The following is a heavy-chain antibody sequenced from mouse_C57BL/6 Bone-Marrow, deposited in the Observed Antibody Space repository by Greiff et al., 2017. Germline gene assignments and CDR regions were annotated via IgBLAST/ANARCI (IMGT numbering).Heavy chain of an antibody. J-gene: IGHJ3*01. CDR2: TYWDDDK. CDR3: ARSLTTSEFAY. V-gene: IGHV8-12*01. CDR1: GYSLSTSGMG. D-gene: IGHD1-1*01. Sequence: QVTLKVSGPGILQSSQTLSLTCSFSGYSLSTSGMGVSWIRQPSGQGLEWLAHTYWDDDKRYHTSLKSRPTSSKDTSINHVFRKITSVDTAETATYVCARSLTTSEFAYWGQGTLVTVSA.